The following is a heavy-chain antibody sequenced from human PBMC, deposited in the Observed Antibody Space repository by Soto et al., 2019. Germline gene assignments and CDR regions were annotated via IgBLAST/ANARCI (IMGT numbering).Heavy chain of an antibody. CDR3: ARSPRSSPYFDY. V-gene: IGHV5-51*01. CDR1: DYSFNTYW. CDR2: IYPGDSDT. D-gene: IGHD6-13*01. J-gene: IGHJ4*02. Sequence: GESLKISCKGSDYSFNTYWIAWVRQMPGKGLEWMGIIYPGDSDTRYSPSFQGQVTISADRSIGTAYLQWSSLEASDSAFYFCARSPRSSPYFDYWGQGALVTVSS.